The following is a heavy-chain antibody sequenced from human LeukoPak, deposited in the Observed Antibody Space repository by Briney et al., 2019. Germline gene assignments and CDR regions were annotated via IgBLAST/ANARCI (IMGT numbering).Heavy chain of an antibody. J-gene: IGHJ4*02. CDR2: VYFTGSS. CDR1: GDSISTTGHY. D-gene: IGHD6-19*01. Sequence: SETLSLTCTVSGDSISTTGHYWGWIRQPPGKGLEWIGSVYFTGSSFYNPSLRRRVTISVDTSKNQFSLNVASMTAADTAEYYCVRQIGGRLVRGFDFWGQGSLVTVSS. CDR3: VRQIGGRLVRGFDF. V-gene: IGHV4-39*01.